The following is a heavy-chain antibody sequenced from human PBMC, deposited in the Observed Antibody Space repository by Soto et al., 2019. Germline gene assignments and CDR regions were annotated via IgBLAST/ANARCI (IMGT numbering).Heavy chain of an antibody. J-gene: IGHJ4*02. Sequence: GGSLRLSCAASGFTFGSYWMTWVRQDPVNGLVWVAHMNRDATIVVYGDSVKGRFTFSRDNAKNTVYLQMDSLTVEDTGVYYCARDNWGSLDIWGQGTLVTVSS. CDR3: ARDNWGSLDI. V-gene: IGHV3-74*01. CDR2: MNRDATIV. D-gene: IGHD7-27*01. CDR1: GFTFGSYW.